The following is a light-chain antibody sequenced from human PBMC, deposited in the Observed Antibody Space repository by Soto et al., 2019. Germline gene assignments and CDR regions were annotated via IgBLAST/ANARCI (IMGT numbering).Light chain of an antibody. V-gene: IGKV3-15*01. CDR3: QQYNNWPRT. CDR1: QSVSST. CDR2: GAS. J-gene: IGKJ1*01. Sequence: EIVMTQSPATLSVSPGERATLSCRASQSVSSTLAWYQQKPGQAPRLLIYGASTRATGIPARFSGSGSGTEFTLTISSLQSEDFAVYYCQQYNNWPRTFGQGTQVQI.